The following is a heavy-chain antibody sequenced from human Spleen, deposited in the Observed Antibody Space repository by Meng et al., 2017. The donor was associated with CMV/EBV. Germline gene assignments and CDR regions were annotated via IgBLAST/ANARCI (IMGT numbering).Heavy chain of an antibody. CDR2: IHPGDSET. J-gene: IGHJ2*01. D-gene: IGHD1-26*01. CDR1: GYSFTNYW. V-gene: IGHV5-51*01. Sequence: SGYSFTNYWIGWVRQMPGKGLEWMGIIHPGDSETRHSPSFQGQVTISVDKSISTAYLQWSSLKASDTAMYYCARGVVGATTNWYFDRWGRGTLVTVSS. CDR3: ARGVVGATTNWYFDR.